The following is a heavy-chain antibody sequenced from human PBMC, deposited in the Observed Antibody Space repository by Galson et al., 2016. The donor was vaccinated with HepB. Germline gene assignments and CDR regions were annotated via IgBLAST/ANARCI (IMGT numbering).Heavy chain of an antibody. CDR3: AIDRVGVGSLEN. D-gene: IGHD1-26*01. CDR1: GYTLTDLS. Sequence: SVKVSCKVSGYTLTDLSMHWVRQTPGKGLEWMGGFDPEEAETIYAQKLQGRVSMTEDTSTDTAYMELSGLTSDDTAVYYCAIDRVGVGSLENWGQGTLVTVSS. J-gene: IGHJ4*02. CDR2: FDPEEAET. V-gene: IGHV1-24*01.